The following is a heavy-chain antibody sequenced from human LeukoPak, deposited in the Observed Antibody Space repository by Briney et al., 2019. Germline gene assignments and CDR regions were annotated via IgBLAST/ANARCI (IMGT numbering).Heavy chain of an antibody. CDR1: GFTFSSYA. Sequence: GGSLRLSCAASGFTFSSYAMSWVRQAPGKGLEWVSAISGSGGSTYYADSVKGRFTISRDNSKNTLYLQMNSLRAEDTAVYYCARVMISSNSAGIVTDGGQGTLVTASS. V-gene: IGHV3-23*01. CDR2: ISGSGGST. J-gene: IGHJ4*02. CDR3: ARVMISSNSAGIVTD. D-gene: IGHD3-9*01.